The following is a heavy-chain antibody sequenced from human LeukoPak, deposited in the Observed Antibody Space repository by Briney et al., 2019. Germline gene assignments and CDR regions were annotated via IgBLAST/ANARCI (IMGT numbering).Heavy chain of an antibody. J-gene: IGHJ4*02. CDR3: ARKRTRYYYGSGSPQPLDY. D-gene: IGHD3-10*01. V-gene: IGHV3-33*01. CDR2: IWYDGSNK. CDR1: GFTFSSYG. Sequence: GGSLRLSCAASGFTFSSYGMHWVRQAPGKGLEWVAVIWYDGSNKYYADSVKGRFTISRDNSKNTLYLQMNSLRAEDTAVYYCARKRTRYYYGSGSPQPLDYWGQGTLVTVSS.